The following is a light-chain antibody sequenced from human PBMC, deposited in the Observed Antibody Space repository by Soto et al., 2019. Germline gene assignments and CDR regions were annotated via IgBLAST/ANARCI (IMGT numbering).Light chain of an antibody. Sequence: SYELTQPPSVSVAPGQTARITCGGGRVGTESVHWYQQKPGQAPVLAVYDDSNRPSGIPERFSGSNSANTATLTITRVAAGGEADYYCQLWDTISDRYVFGTGTKVTV. V-gene: IGLV3-21*02. CDR1: RVGTES. J-gene: IGLJ1*01. CDR3: QLWDTISDRYV. CDR2: DDS.